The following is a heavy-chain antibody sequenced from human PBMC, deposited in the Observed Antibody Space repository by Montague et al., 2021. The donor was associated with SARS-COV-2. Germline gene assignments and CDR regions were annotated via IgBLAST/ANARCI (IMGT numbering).Heavy chain of an antibody. J-gene: IGHJ4*02. CDR2: INHGGIT. V-gene: IGHV4-34*01. CDR1: GGSFNDYY. D-gene: IGHD3-22*01. CDR3: ARGHQGVAMIVVVMIGAEYYFDY. Sequence: SETLSLTCAVYGGSFNDYYWSWIRQPPGKGLEWIGEINHGGITNYSPSLKSRVTISADTSKNQFSLKLKSVTAADTANYYCARGHQGVAMIVVVMIGAEYYFDYWGQGCLVTVSS.